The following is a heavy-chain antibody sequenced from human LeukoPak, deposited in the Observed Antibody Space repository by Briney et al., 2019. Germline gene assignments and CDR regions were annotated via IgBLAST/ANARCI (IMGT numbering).Heavy chain of an antibody. CDR3: ARRRDYIDV. CDR1: GGSISSYY. Sequence: PSETLSLTCTVSGGSISSYYWSWIRQPPGKGLEWIGYIYHSGSTNYNPSLKSRVTISVDTSKNQFSLKLSSVTAADTAVYYCARRRDYIDVWGKGTTVTVSS. V-gene: IGHV4-59*08. CDR2: IYHSGST. J-gene: IGHJ6*03.